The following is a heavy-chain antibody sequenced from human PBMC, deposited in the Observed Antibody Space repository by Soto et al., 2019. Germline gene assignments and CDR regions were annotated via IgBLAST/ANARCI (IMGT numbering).Heavy chain of an antibody. V-gene: IGHV1-18*01. Sequence: QVQLVQSGAEVKRPGSSVKVSCKASGYTFTRFGIGWVRQAPGQGLEFMGWISAYNGSTNYAQNLQRRVTMTTDAPASTAYMALRSLRSDVTAVYYCARLYSSGWPRSYFDVWGQGTLVTVSS. D-gene: IGHD6-19*01. J-gene: IGHJ4*02. CDR1: GYTFTRFG. CDR3: ARLYSSGWPRSYFDV. CDR2: ISAYNGST.